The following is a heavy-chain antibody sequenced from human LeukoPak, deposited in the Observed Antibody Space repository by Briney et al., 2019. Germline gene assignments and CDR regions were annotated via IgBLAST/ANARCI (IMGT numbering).Heavy chain of an antibody. J-gene: IGHJ4*02. D-gene: IGHD5-12*01. CDR1: GFTFDDYA. V-gene: IGHV3-9*01. Sequence: GGSLRLSCAASGFTFDDYAMHWVRQAPGKGLEWVSGICWNSGSIDYADSMKGRFTISRDNAKNSLYLQMNSLRAEDTALYYCATLVADHVDSCGEGKLVTVSP. CDR2: ICWNSGSI. CDR3: ATLVADHVDS.